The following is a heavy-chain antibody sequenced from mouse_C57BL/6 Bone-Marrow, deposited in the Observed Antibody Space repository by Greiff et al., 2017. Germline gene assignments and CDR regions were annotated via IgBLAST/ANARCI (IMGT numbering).Heavy chain of an antibody. V-gene: IGHV8-12*01. CDR3: ARRAGYDYDGGFAY. Sequence: QVTLKESGPGLLQSSQTLSLTCSFSGFSLSTSGMGVSWIRQPSGKGLEWLAHIYWDDDKRYNPSLKSRLTISKDTSSNQVFLKITSVDTADTATYYCARRAGYDYDGGFAYWGQGTLVTVAA. D-gene: IGHD2-4*01. CDR2: IYWDDDK. J-gene: IGHJ3*01. CDR1: GFSLSTSGMG.